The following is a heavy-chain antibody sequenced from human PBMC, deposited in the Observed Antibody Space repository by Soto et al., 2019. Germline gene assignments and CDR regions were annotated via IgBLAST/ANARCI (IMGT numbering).Heavy chain of an antibody. CDR1: GYDFSIVL. Sequence: ESLTISGQGAGYDFSIVLLGLVRQMPGKGLECLGIVYPGDSDTRYSPSFQGQVTISADKSINSAYLHFSSLKASDTAIYYCARTTVAGIRGSFDFWGQGTLVTVSS. J-gene: IGHJ4*02. CDR3: ARTTVAGIRGSFDF. D-gene: IGHD6-19*01. CDR2: VYPGDSDT. V-gene: IGHV5-51*01.